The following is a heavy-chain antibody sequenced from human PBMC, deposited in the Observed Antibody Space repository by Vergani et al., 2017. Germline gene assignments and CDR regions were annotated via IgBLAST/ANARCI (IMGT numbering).Heavy chain of an antibody. CDR1: GFTFSSYG. V-gene: IGHV3-30*18. D-gene: IGHD2-21*02. CDR3: AKEQGDSGYYYYYYMDV. J-gene: IGHJ6*03. CDR2: ISYDGSNK. Sequence: QVQLVESGGGVVKPGRSLRLSCAASGFTFSSYGMHWVRQAPGKGLEWVAVISYDGSNKYYADSVKGRFTISRDNSKNTLYLQMNSLRAEDTAVYYCAKEQGDSGYYYYYYMDVWGKXP.